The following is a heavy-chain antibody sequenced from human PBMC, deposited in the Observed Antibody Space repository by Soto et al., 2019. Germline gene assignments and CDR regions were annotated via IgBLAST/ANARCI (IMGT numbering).Heavy chain of an antibody. J-gene: IGHJ4*02. V-gene: IGHV1-69*06. CDR1: GGTFSSYA. CDR2: IIPIFGTA. D-gene: IGHD1-7*01. CDR3: RYHRTGTTLGFDY. Sequence: QVQLVQSGAEVKKPGSSVKVSCKASGGTFSSYAISWVRQAPGQGLEWMGGIIPIFGTANYAQKFQGRVTITADKSTSTAYMELSSLRSEDMAVHYCRYHRTGTTLGFDYWGQGTLVTVSS.